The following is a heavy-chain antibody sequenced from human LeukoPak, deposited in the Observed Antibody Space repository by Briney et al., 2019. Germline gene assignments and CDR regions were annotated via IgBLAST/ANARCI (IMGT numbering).Heavy chain of an antibody. CDR1: GVSISSYY. CDR3: ARLGGNYPSYYFHS. J-gene: IGHJ4*02. D-gene: IGHD1-26*01. CDR2: MYYSVST. Sequence: PSESLSLTCTVSGVSISSYYWSWIRQPPGKGLEWIGYMYYSVSTDYNPSLKSRVTISVDTSTNQFSLKLSSLTAADTAVYYCARLGGNYPSYYFHSWGQGTLVTVSS. V-gene: IGHV4-59*01.